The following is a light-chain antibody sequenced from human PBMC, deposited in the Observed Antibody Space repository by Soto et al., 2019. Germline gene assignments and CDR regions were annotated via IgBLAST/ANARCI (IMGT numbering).Light chain of an antibody. V-gene: IGLV1-51*02. CDR3: GTWDSSLSAYV. CDR2: ENN. CDR1: SSNIGNNY. Sequence: QTVATQPPSVSAAPGQKVNISCSGSSSNIGNNYVSWYQQLPGTAPKLLIYENNKRPSGIPDRFSGSKSGTSATLGITGLQTGDEADYYCGTWDSSLSAYVFGTGTKLTVL. J-gene: IGLJ1*01.